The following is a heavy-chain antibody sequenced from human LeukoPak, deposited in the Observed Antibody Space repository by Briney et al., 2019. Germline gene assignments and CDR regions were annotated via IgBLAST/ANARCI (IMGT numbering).Heavy chain of an antibody. Sequence: PGESLKISCKGSGYRFGNYWIAWVRQMPGKGLESMGIIYPGDSDSRYSPSFQGQVTFSADKSINTAYLQWSSLKASDTAMYYCARLSDGYNDCWGQGTLVTVSS. CDR2: IYPGDSDS. D-gene: IGHD5-24*01. CDR3: ARLSDGYNDC. J-gene: IGHJ4*02. CDR1: GYRFGNYW. V-gene: IGHV5-51*01.